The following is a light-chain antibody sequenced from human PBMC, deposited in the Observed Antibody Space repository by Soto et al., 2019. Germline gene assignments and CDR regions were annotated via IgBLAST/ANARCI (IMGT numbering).Light chain of an antibody. CDR3: QQHGSAPLT. CDR2: AAS. CDR1: QSVGTSY. Sequence: EIVLTQSPGTLSLSPGERATLSCRASQSVGTSYLAWYQQKPGQAPRLLIYAASSRATGIPDRFTGSGSGTDFSLPISRLAPEDFAVYFCQQHGSAPLTVGGGTKVEIK. J-gene: IGKJ4*01. V-gene: IGKV3-20*01.